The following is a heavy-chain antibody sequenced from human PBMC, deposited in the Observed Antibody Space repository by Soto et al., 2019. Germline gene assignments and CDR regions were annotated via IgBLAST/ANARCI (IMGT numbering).Heavy chain of an antibody. D-gene: IGHD3-22*01. Sequence: EVQLLESGGGLVQPGGSLRLSCAASGFTFSSYAMSWVRQAPGKGLEWVSGISGSGGTPYYADSVKGRFTISRDNSKNTLYLQMNSLRAEDTAVYKFATYYYDSSGNFSPLAAFDIWGQGTMVSVSS. J-gene: IGHJ3*02. CDR3: ATYYYDSSGNFSPLAAFDI. CDR1: GFTFSSYA. CDR2: ISGSGGTP. V-gene: IGHV3-23*01.